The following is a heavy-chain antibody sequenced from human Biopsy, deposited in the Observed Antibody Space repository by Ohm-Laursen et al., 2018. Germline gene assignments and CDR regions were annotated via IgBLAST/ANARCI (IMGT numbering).Heavy chain of an antibody. Sequence: ASVKVSCKASGYSFTKYYTNWVRQAPGQGLEWMGIINPTGGTTSYAEKFQGRVTLTRDTSTGTVYLELNSLIYEDTALYYCARDETGSSVFGPYYYGMDVWGQGTTVTVSS. CDR3: ARDETGSSVFGPYYYGMDV. V-gene: IGHV1-46*01. CDR1: GYSFTKYY. J-gene: IGHJ6*02. D-gene: IGHD3-9*01. CDR2: INPTGGTT.